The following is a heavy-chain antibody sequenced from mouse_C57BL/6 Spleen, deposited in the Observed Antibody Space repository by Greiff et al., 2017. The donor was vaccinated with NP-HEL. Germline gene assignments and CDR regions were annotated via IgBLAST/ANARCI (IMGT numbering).Heavy chain of an antibody. CDR3: ARSYYGSFFDY. V-gene: IGHV1-50*01. CDR1: GYTFTSYW. CDR2: IDPSDSYT. J-gene: IGHJ2*01. D-gene: IGHD1-1*01. Sequence: QVQLQQSGAELVKPGASVKLSCKASGYTFTSYWMQWVKQRPGQGLEWIGEIDPSDSYTNYNQKFKGKATLTVDTSSSTAYMQLSSLTSEDSAVYYCARSYYGSFFDYWGQGTTLTVSS.